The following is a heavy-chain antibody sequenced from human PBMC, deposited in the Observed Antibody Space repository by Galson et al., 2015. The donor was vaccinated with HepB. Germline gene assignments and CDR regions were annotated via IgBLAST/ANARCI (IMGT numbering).Heavy chain of an antibody. J-gene: IGHJ4*02. CDR3: ARDKMIVATTLGY. CDR1: GYIFNSYG. D-gene: IGHD4-23*01. V-gene: IGHV1-18*04. CDR2: ISAYNGNT. Sequence: SVKVSCKPSGYIFNSYGISWVRQAPGQGLEWMGWISAYNGNTNYAQKLQGRVSMSTDTSTNTAYMELRSLTSDDTAVYYCARDKMIVATTLGYWGQGTLVTVSS.